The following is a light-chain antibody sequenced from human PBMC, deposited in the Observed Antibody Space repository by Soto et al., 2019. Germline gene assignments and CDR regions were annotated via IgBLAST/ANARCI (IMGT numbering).Light chain of an antibody. Sequence: ELTQPPSVSVSPGQTARITCSGDALPKQFASWYQQKPGQAPLLVIYKDTYRPSGIPERFSGSSSGATVTLTISGVQAEDEDEYYCQSADSGGISFVFGPGTKVTVL. CDR3: QSADSGGISFV. J-gene: IGLJ1*01. V-gene: IGLV3-25*02. CDR2: KDT. CDR1: ALPKQF.